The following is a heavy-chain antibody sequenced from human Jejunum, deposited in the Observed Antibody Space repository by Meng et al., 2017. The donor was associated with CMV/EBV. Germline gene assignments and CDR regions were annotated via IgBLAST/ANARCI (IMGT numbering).Heavy chain of an antibody. CDR1: GFTFSDYW. CDR2: IQQDGSGS. CDR3: ARKNGLDV. J-gene: IGHJ6*02. V-gene: IGHV3-7*01. Sequence: SCAASGFTFSDYWMNWVRQAPGKGLEWVANIQQDGSGSYYVDSVEGRFTISRDNVKNSLYLQMNSLRAEDSAVYYCARKNGLDVWGQGTTVTVSS.